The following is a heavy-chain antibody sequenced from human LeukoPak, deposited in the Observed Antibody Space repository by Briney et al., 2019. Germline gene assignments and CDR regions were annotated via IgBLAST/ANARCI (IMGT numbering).Heavy chain of an antibody. J-gene: IGHJ4*02. V-gene: IGHV3-48*01. CDR2: ISSSSSTM. D-gene: IGHD3-10*01. CDR3: AKNPGGLTILRGVPLEY. CDR1: GFTFSTYS. Sequence: GESLRLSCAASGFTFSTYSMNWVRQAPGKGLEWVSYISSSSSTMYYADSVKGRFTISRDNSKHTLYLQMNSLRAEDTAVYYCAKNPGGLTILRGVPLEYWGQGTLVTVSS.